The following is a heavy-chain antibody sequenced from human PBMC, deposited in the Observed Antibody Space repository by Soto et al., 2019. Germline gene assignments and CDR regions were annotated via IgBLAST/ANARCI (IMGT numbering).Heavy chain of an antibody. D-gene: IGHD2-15*01. CDR2: IIPIFGTA. V-gene: IGHV1-69*13. Sequence: ASVKVSCKASGGTFSSYAISWVRQAPGQGLEWMGGIIPIFGTANYAQKFQGRVTITADESTSTAYMELSSLRSEDTAVYYCARVHVPTPEIRDGYLDYWGQGTLVTVSS. CDR1: GGTFSSYA. CDR3: ARVHVPTPEIRDGYLDY. J-gene: IGHJ4*02.